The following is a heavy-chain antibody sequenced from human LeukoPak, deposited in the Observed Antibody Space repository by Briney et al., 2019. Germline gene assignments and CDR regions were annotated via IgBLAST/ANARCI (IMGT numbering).Heavy chain of an antibody. Sequence: SETLSLTCTVSGGSISSYYWSWIRQPPGKGLEWIGYIYYSGSTNYNPSLKSRVTMSVDTSKNQFSLKLSSVTAADTAVYYCARQFYYFDYWGQGTLVTVSS. CDR3: ARQFYYFDY. CDR1: GGSISSYY. V-gene: IGHV4-59*08. J-gene: IGHJ4*02. CDR2: IYYSGST.